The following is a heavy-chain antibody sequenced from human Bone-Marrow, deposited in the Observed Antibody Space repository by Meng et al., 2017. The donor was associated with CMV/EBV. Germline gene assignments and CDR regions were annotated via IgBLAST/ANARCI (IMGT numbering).Heavy chain of an antibody. Sequence: SGYDFITVAMNWVRQAPGQRPEWMGRINPLNGATKFSQKFQDRVILSRDTSATTVYMELSNLTSEDTALYYCARGYYHFGVGRDWFDPWGQGTLVTVSS. J-gene: IGHJ5*02. CDR1: GYDFITVA. V-gene: IGHV1-3*01. CDR3: ARGYYHFGVGRDWFDP. D-gene: IGHD3-10*01. CDR2: INPLNGAT.